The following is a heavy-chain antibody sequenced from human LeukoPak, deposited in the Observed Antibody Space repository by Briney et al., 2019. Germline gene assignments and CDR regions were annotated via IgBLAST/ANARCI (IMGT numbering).Heavy chain of an antibody. D-gene: IGHD3-3*01. V-gene: IGHV4-59*08. Sequence: SETLSLTCTVSGGSISSYYWSWIRQPPGKGLEWIGYIYYSGSTYYNPSLKSRVTISVDTSMNQFSLKLSSVTAADTAVYYCARGGGAYYDFWSGYFVWFDPWGQGTLVTVSS. CDR2: IYYSGST. J-gene: IGHJ5*02. CDR1: GGSISSYY. CDR3: ARGGGAYYDFWSGYFVWFDP.